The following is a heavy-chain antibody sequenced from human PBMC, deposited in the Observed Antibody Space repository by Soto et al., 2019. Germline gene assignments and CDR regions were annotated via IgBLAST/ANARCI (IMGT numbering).Heavy chain of an antibody. Sequence: LSLTCTVSGGSISSGDYYWTWIRQHPGKGLEWIGYIYYSGTTYYNPSLKSRLTIFVDTSKNLFSLNLRSVTAADTAVYYCARVSATLTYRFDPWGQGTRVTVSS. CDR3: ARVSATLTYRFDP. CDR2: IYYSGTT. CDR1: GGSISSGDYY. V-gene: IGHV4-31*03. D-gene: IGHD4-17*01. J-gene: IGHJ5*02.